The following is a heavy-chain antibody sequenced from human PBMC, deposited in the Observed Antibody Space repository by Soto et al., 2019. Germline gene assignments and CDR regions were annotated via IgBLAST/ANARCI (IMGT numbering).Heavy chain of an antibody. CDR2: TYYRSKWYD. V-gene: IGHV6-1*01. D-gene: IGHD4-17*01. CDR3: ARSMTTVTTLMDY. Sequence: SQTLSLTCAISGDSVSSNSAAWNWIRQSPSRGLEWLGRTYYRSKWYDDYTVSVKSRITINPDTSKNQFSLQLNSVTPEDTAVYYCARSMTTVTTLMDYWGQGTLVTVSS. J-gene: IGHJ4*02. CDR1: GDSVSSNSAA.